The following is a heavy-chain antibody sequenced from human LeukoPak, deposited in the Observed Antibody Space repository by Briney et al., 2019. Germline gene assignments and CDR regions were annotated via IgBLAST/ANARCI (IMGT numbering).Heavy chain of an antibody. CDR3: ARDHYDSSGYYSWYFDY. D-gene: IGHD3-22*01. CDR2: INPSGGST. J-gene: IGHJ4*02. V-gene: IGHV1-46*01. CDR1: GYTFTSYY. Sequence: ASVKVSCKASGYTFTSYYMHWVRQAPGQGLEWMGIINPSGGSTSYAQKFQGRVTMTRDTSTSTVYMELSSLRSEDTAVYYCARDHYDSSGYYSWYFDYWGQGTLVTVSS.